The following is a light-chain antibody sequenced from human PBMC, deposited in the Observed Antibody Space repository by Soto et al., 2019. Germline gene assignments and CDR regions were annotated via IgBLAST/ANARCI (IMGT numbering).Light chain of an antibody. J-gene: IGKJ5*01. CDR1: QSISSW. V-gene: IGKV1-5*01. CDR2: DAS. Sequence: DIQMTQSPSTLSAYVGDRVTITCRASQSISSWLAWYQQKPGKAPKLLIYDASSLESGVPSRFSGSGSGTEFTLTISSLEPEDFAVYYCQQRSNWPPITFGQGRLPEIK. CDR3: QQRSNWPPIT.